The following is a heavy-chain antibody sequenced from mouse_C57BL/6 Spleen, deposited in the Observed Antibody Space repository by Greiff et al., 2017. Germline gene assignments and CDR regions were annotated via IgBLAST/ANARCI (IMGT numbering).Heavy chain of an antibody. CDR2: ISSGSSTI. D-gene: IGHD4-1*01. V-gene: IGHV5-17*01. CDR1: GFTFSDYG. J-gene: IGHJ3*01. CDR3: ASSLTGTCFAY. Sequence: EVMLVESGGGLVKPGGSLKLSCAASGFTFSDYGMHWVRQAPEKGLEWVAYISSGSSTIYYADTVKGRFTISRDNAKNTLFLHMPGLRSEDTAMYCGASSLTGTCFAYWGQGTLVTVSA.